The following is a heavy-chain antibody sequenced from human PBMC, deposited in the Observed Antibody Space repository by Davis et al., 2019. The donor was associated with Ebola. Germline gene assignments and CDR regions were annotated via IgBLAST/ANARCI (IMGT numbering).Heavy chain of an antibody. D-gene: IGHD3-3*01. CDR3: ARDGTDDFWSGYSD. CDR1: GGSISSYY. CDR2: IYYSGST. V-gene: IGHV4-59*01. J-gene: IGHJ4*02. Sequence: PSETLSLTCTVSGGSISSYYWSWIRQPPGKGLEWIGYIYYSGSTNYNPSLKSRVTISVDTSKNQFSLKLSSVTAADTAVYYCARDGTDDFWSGYSDWGQGTLVTVSS.